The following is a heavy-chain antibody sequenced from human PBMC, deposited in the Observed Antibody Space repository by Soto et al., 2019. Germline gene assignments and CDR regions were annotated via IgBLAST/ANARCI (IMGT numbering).Heavy chain of an antibody. V-gene: IGHV3-21*01. D-gene: IGHD3-16*02. CDR1: GFTFSSYS. J-gene: IGHJ1*01. CDR2: ISSSSSYI. Sequence: RLSCGASGFTFSSYSMNWVRQAPGKGLEWVSSISSSSSYIYYADSVKGRFTISRDNAKNSLYLQMNSLRAEDTAVYYCATAFADYQGSYRYTVEPAWGRGTLVTVS. CDR3: ATAFADYQGSYRYTVEPA.